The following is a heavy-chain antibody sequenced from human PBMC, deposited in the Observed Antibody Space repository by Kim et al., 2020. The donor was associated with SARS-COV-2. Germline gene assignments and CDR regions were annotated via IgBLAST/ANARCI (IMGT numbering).Heavy chain of an antibody. CDR3: ATPYGDYEPYYFDY. V-gene: IGHV1-69*04. Sequence: SVKVSCKASGGTFSSYAISWVRQAPGQGLEWMGRIIPILGIANYAQKFQGRVTITADKSTSTAYMELSSLRSEDTAVYYCATPYGDYEPYYFDYWGQGTLVTVSS. CDR1: GGTFSSYA. D-gene: IGHD4-17*01. CDR2: IIPILGIA. J-gene: IGHJ4*02.